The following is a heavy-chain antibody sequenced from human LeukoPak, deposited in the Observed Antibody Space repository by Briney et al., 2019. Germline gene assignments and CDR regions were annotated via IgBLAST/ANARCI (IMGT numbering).Heavy chain of an antibody. CDR1: GFTFSSYG. D-gene: IGHD3-3*01. V-gene: IGHV3-30*03. J-gene: IGHJ4*02. Sequence: GGSLRLSCAASGFTFSSYGMHWVRQAPGKGLEWVAVISYDGSNKYYADSVKGRFTISRDNSKNTLYLQMNSLRAEDTAVYYCARGDGTIFGVVTPLDYFDYWGQGTLVTVSS. CDR2: ISYDGSNK. CDR3: ARGDGTIFGVVTPLDYFDY.